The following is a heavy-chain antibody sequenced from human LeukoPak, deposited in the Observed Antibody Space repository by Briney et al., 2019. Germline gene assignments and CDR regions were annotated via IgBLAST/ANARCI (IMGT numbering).Heavy chain of an antibody. D-gene: IGHD3-16*01. CDR1: GVSISSSNSY. V-gene: IGHV4-39*07. CDR3: ARGGEQGYWFDP. J-gene: IGHJ5*02. CDR2: IYYSGNT. Sequence: SETLSLTCTVSGVSISSSNSYWGWIRQPPGKGLEWIGSIYYSGNTYYNPSLKSRVTISVDTSKNQFSLKLSSVTAADTAVYYCARGGEQGYWFDPWGQGTLVTVSS.